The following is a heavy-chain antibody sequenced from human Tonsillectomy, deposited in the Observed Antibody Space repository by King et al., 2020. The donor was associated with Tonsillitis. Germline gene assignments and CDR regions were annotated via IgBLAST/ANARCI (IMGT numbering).Heavy chain of an antibody. CDR3: ARMVGMGYCSGGSCYSIRYGMDV. Sequence: QLVQSGGGLVQPGGSLRLSCAASGFTFSSYDMHWVRQATGKGLEWVSAIGTAGDTYYPGSVKGRFTISRENAKNSLYLQMNSLRAGDTAVYYCARMVGMGYCSGGSCYSIRYGMDVWGQGTTVTVSS. J-gene: IGHJ6*02. V-gene: IGHV3-13*01. D-gene: IGHD2-15*01. CDR1: GFTFSSYD. CDR2: IGTAGDT.